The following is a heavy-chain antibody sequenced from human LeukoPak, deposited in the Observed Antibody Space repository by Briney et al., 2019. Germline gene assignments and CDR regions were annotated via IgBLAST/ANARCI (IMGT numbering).Heavy chain of an antibody. CDR1: GGSISSYY. J-gene: IGHJ5*02. V-gene: IGHV4-59*01. Sequence: PLETLSLTCTVSGGSISSYYWSWIRQPPGKGLEWVGYIYYSGSTNYNPSLKSRVTISVDTTKNQFSLKLSSVTAADTAVYYCARVISPKAEWLQHLRRGWLDPWGQGTLVTVSS. CDR3: ARVISPKAEWLQHLRRGWLDP. D-gene: IGHD3-3*01. CDR2: IYYSGST.